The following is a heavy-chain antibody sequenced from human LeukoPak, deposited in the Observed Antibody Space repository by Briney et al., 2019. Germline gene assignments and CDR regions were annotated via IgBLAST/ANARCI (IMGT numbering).Heavy chain of an antibody. CDR3: ARDPRTTRNAFDI. Sequence: ASVEVSCKASGYTFTAYYMHWMRQAPGQGLEWMGWINPNSGGTNYAQKFQGRVTMTRDTSISTAYMELSRLRSDDTAVYYCARDPRTTRNAFDIWGQGTMVTVSS. CDR2: INPNSGGT. D-gene: IGHD4-11*01. J-gene: IGHJ3*02. CDR1: GYTFTAYY. V-gene: IGHV1-2*02.